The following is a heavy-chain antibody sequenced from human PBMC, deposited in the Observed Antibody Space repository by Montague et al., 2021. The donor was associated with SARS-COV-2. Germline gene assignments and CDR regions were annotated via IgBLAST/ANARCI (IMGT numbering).Heavy chain of an antibody. CDR1: GGSFSGYY. J-gene: IGHJ3*01. V-gene: IGHV4-59*01. D-gene: IGHD3-9*01. CDR3: ARTGLGAYDILTGYTVNAFDL. Sequence: SETLSLTCAVYGGSFSGYYWNWIRQPPGEGLEWVGRIYYSGSTNYNPSLKSRVTISVDTSKNQFSLKLSSVTAADTAVYYCARTGLGAYDILTGYTVNAFDLWGQGTMVTVSS. CDR2: IYYSGST.